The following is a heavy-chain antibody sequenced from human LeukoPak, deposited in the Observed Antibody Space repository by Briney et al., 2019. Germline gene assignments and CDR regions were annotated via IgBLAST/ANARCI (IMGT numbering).Heavy chain of an antibody. CDR3: AKRNNCGGNCYHFDY. D-gene: IGHD2-21*02. J-gene: IGHJ4*02. CDR1: GFTVSSNY. Sequence: PGGSLRLSCAASGFTVSSNYMSWVRQAPGKGLEWVSVIYSGGSTYYADSVKGRFTISRDNSKNTLYLQMNSLRAEDTAVYYCAKRNNCGGNCYHFDYWGQGTLVTVSS. CDR2: IYSGGST. V-gene: IGHV3-53*01.